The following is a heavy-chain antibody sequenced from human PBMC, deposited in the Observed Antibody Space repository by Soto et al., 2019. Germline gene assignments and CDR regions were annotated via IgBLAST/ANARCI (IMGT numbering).Heavy chain of an antibody. CDR2: ISSSSSYI. D-gene: IGHD2-2*01. V-gene: IGHV3-21*01. J-gene: IGHJ4*02. CDR1: GFTFSSYS. Sequence: GGSLRLSCAASGFTFSSYSMNWVRQAPGKGLEWVSSISSSSSYIYYADSVKGRFTISRDNAKNSLYLQMNSLRAEDTAVYYCARGVDAPPFRGYWGQGTLVTVSS. CDR3: ARGVDAPPFRGY.